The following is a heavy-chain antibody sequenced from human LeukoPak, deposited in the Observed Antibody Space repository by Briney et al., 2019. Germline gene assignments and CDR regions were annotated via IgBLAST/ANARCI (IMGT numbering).Heavy chain of an antibody. CDR2: IYYSGST. Sequence: SETLSLTCTVSGGSISSSSYYWGWIRQPPGKGLEWIGSIYYSGSTYYNPSLKSRVTISVDTSKNQFSLKLSSVTAADTDVYYCARRTLGALDYWGQGTLVTVSS. CDR1: GGSISSSSYY. J-gene: IGHJ4*02. V-gene: IGHV4-39*01. D-gene: IGHD6-13*01. CDR3: ARRTLGALDY.